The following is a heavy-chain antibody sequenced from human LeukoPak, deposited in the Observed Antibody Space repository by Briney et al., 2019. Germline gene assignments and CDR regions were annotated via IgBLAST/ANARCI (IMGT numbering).Heavy chain of an antibody. D-gene: IGHD3-9*01. Sequence: PSETLSLTCALYGGSFSNYYWSWIRQPPGKGLEWIGEIHPYGFTNFNPSLKSRVIISVDTSKNQFSLKLTSVTAADTAVYYCSRGSDESKTGDTWGQGSLVTVSS. J-gene: IGHJ5*02. CDR2: IHPYGFT. CDR1: GGSFSNYY. CDR3: SRGSDESKTGDT. V-gene: IGHV4-34*01.